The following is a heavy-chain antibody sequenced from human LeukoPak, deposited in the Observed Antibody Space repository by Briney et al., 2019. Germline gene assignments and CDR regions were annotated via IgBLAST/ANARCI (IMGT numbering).Heavy chain of an antibody. J-gene: IGHJ6*02. Sequence: SETLSLTCTVSGGSISSYYRSWIRQPPGKGLEWIGEINHSGSTNYNPSLKSRVTISVDTSKNQFSLKLSSVTAADTAAYYCARVRDYRVVPAATPKKDYYYYYGMDVWGQGTTVTVSS. D-gene: IGHD2-2*01. V-gene: IGHV4-34*01. CDR2: INHSGST. CDR1: GGSISSYY. CDR3: ARVRDYRVVPAATPKKDYYYYYGMDV.